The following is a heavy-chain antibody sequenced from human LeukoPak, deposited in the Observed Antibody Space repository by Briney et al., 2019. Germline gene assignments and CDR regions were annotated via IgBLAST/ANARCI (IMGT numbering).Heavy chain of an antibody. V-gene: IGHV3-30*18. CDR2: ISYNEDTK. J-gene: IGHJ2*01. D-gene: IGHD6-13*01. CDR1: GFTFCSYG. Sequence: PGGSLRLSCVASGFTFCSYGMHWVRQAPGKGLEWVAVISYNEDTKIYADSVKGRFTISRDNSKNTLCLQMDSLRAEDTALYYCAKEYTSRWSYWHFDLWGRGTLVTVSS. CDR3: AKEYTSRWSYWHFDL.